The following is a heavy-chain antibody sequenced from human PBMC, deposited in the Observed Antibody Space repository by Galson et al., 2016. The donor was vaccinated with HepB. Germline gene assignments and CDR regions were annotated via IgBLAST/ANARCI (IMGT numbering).Heavy chain of an antibody. D-gene: IGHD2-21*02. CDR2: IWYDGSNK. Sequence: SLRLSCAASGFTFSSYGMHWVRQAPGKGLEWVTIIWYDGSNKYYADSVKGRFTISRDNSNNILYPQMNSLRVEDTAIYYCARVAQIVVVTANFEHWGQGALVTVSS. V-gene: IGHV3-33*01. J-gene: IGHJ4*02. CDR3: ARVAQIVVVTANFEH. CDR1: GFTFSSYG.